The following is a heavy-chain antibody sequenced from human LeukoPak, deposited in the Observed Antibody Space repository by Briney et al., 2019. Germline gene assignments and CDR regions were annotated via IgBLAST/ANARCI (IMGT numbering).Heavy chain of an antibody. CDR2: ISSSSSYI. V-gene: IGHV3-21*01. Sequence: GGSLRLSCAASGFTFSSYSMNWVRQAPGTGQEWVSSISSSSSYIYYADPVKGRFTISRDNAKNSLYLQMSSLRAEDTAVYYCARMDGGNCGYFQHWGQGTLVTVSS. J-gene: IGHJ1*01. D-gene: IGHD4-23*01. CDR1: GFTFSSYS. CDR3: ARMDGGNCGYFQH.